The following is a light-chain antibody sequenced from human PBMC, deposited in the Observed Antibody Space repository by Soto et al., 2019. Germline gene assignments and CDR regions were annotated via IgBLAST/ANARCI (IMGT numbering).Light chain of an antibody. CDR2: AAS. V-gene: IGKV1-39*01. CDR1: QSISTY. Sequence: DTRMTQSPSSLSASVGDRVTITCRASQSISTYLNWYQQKPGKAPKLLIYAASSLQSGVPSRFGGSGSGTDFTLTINSLQPEDVATYYCQQSKSTPRTFGQGTKLEIK. J-gene: IGKJ2*01. CDR3: QQSKSTPRT.